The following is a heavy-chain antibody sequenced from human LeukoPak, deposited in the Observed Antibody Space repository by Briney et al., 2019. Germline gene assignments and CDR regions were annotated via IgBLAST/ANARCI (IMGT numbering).Heavy chain of an antibody. CDR1: GFTFSSYS. V-gene: IGHV3-23*01. D-gene: IGHD4-11*01. CDR3: AKDKRLHEGY. J-gene: IGHJ4*02. CDR2: ISGSGGST. Sequence: GGSLRLSCAASGFTFSSYSMNWVRQAPGKGLEWVSAISGSGGSTYYADSVKGRFTISRDNSKNTLYLQMNSLRAEDTAVYYCAKDKRLHEGYWGQGTLVTVSS.